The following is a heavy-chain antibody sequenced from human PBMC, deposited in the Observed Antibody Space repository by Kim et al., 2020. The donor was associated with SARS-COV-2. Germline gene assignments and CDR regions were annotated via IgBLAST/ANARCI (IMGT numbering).Heavy chain of an antibody. CDR1: GGSFSGYY. D-gene: IGHD6-19*01. V-gene: IGHV4-34*01. CDR3: AGGVAVAGPIDY. CDR2: INHSGSN. Sequence: SETLSLTCAVYGGSFSGYYWSWIRQSPGKGLEWMGEINHSGSNNYNPSLKSRVTTSVDTSKNQFALKLSTVTAADTAVYYCAGGVAVAGPIDYWGQGTLVTVSS. J-gene: IGHJ4*02.